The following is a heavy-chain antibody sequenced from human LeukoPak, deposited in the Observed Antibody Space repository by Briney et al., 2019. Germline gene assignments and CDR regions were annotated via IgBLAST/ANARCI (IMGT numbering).Heavy chain of an antibody. J-gene: IGHJ4*02. Sequence: ASVKVSCKASGYTFTSYYMHWVRQAPGQGLEWMGIINPSGGSTSYAQKFQGRVTMTRDMSTSTVYMELSSLRSEDTAVYYCARDLSKTYDFWSGCFDYWGQGTLVTVSS. D-gene: IGHD3-3*01. CDR3: ARDLSKTYDFWSGCFDY. CDR1: GYTFTSYY. V-gene: IGHV1-46*01. CDR2: INPSGGST.